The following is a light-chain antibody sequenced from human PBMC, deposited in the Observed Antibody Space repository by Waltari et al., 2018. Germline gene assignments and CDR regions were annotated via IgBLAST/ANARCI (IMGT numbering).Light chain of an antibody. J-gene: IGKJ2*01. V-gene: IGKV3-20*01. CDR1: QSVNYY. CDR3: QQYDRSPPTYT. CDR2: GAS. Sequence: DIVLTQSPGTLSLSPGERATLSCRTSQSVNYYLAWYQQKPGPAPRLLIYGASTRATGVPERFSGSGSGTDFTLTISRLEPEDFAVYYCQQYDRSPPTYTFGQGTKLEIK.